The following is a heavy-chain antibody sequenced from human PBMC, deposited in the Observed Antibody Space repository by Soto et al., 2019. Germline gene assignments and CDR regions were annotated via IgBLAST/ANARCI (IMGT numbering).Heavy chain of an antibody. CDR2: MNPNSGNT. V-gene: IGHV1-8*01. Sequence: ASVKVSCKASGYTFTSYDINWVRQATGQGLEWMGWMNPNSGNTGYAQKFQGRVTMTRNTSISTAYMELSSLRSEDTAVYYCATMGDCSGGSCYQTPPDYWGQGTLVTVSS. J-gene: IGHJ4*02. CDR3: ATMGDCSGGSCYQTPPDY. CDR1: GYTFTSYD. D-gene: IGHD2-15*01.